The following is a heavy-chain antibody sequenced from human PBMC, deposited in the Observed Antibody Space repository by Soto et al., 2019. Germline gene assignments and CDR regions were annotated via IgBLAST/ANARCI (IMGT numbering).Heavy chain of an antibody. Sequence: SQTLSLTCDISGYSVSSNSAGWNWIRQTPSRGLEWLGRTYYKSKWYYTYAASVKSRITVSPDTSKNQFSLQLTSVTPEDTAVYYCARGPWDDVSGHYYIYVWDKGTTVTVSS. CDR1: GYSVSSNSAG. CDR3: ARGPWDDVSGHYYIYV. D-gene: IGHD1-1*01. V-gene: IGHV6-1*01. CDR2: TYYKSKWYY. J-gene: IGHJ6*03.